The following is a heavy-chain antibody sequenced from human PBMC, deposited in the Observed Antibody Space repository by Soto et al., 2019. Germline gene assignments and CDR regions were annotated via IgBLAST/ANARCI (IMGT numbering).Heavy chain of an antibody. D-gene: IGHD3-16*01. CDR2: IHHDGIT. Sequence: SETLSLTCAIYGGSFSSHSRSWVRQPPGKGLEWIGEIHHDGITNYNPSLKSRVTISGDTSKSQFSLELTSLTAADTAVYYCATYDLGTIILDYWAQGTLVTVSS. V-gene: IGHV4-34*01. CDR1: GGSFSSHS. CDR3: ATYDLGTIILDY. J-gene: IGHJ4*02.